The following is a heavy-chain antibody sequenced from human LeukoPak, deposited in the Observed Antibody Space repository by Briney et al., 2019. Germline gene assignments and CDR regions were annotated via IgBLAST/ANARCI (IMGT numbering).Heavy chain of an antibody. Sequence: ASVKVSCKASGYTFTGYYIHWVRQAPGQGLEWMGWINTNTGNPTYAQGFTGRFVFSLDTSVSTAYLQISSLKAEDTAVYYCAREEPLASYDSNPRMMDDYWGQGTLVTVSS. CDR2: INTNTGNP. D-gene: IGHD3-22*01. J-gene: IGHJ4*02. V-gene: IGHV7-4-1*02. CDR1: GYTFTGYY. CDR3: AREEPLASYDSNPRMMDDY.